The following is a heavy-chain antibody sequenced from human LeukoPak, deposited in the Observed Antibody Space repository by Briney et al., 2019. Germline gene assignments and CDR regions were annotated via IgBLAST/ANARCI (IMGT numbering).Heavy chain of an antibody. CDR1: GFTFSSYA. CDR2: ISYDRSNK. V-gene: IGHV3-30*04. D-gene: IGHD3-10*01. CDR3: ARAFDYYYYMDV. Sequence: GGSLRLSCAASGFTFSSYAMHWVRQAPGKGLEWVAIISYDRSNKYYADSVKGRFTISRDNSKNTLYLQMNSLRAEDTAVYYCARAFDYYYYMDVWGKGTTVTVSS. J-gene: IGHJ6*03.